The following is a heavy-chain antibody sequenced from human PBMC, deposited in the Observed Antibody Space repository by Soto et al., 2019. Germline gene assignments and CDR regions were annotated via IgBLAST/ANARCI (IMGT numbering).Heavy chain of an antibody. CDR1: GGSISSGGYYW. CDR3: ARGIPGYYGSDV. Sequence: ETLSLTCTVSGGSISSGGYYWMHWVRQVPGKGLVWVSRIKGDGSNTNYADFVEGRFTISRDNAKNTVYLQMNSLRAEDTAVYYCARGIPGYYGSDVWGQGTMVTVSS. J-gene: IGHJ3*01. CDR2: IKGDGSNT. D-gene: IGHD5-18*01. V-gene: IGHV3-74*01.